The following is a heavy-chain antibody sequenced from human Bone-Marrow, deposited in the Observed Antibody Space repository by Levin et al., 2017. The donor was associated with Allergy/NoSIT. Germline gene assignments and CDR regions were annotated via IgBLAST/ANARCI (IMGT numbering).Heavy chain of an antibody. J-gene: IGHJ4*02. CDR1: GFTFSSYG. D-gene: IGHD5-18*01. CDR3: AREEKAIYSSPHAQLDY. V-gene: IGHV3-33*01. Sequence: QAGGSLRLSCAASGFTFSSYGMHWVRQAPGKGLEWVAVIWYDGSNKYYADSVKGRFTISRDNSKNTLYLQMNSLRAEDTAVYYCAREEKAIYSSPHAQLDYWGQGTLVTVSS. CDR2: IWYDGSNK.